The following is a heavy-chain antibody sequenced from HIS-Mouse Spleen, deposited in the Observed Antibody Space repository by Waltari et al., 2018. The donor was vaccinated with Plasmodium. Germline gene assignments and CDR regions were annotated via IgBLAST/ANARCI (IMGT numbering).Heavy chain of an antibody. CDR2: INHSGST. J-gene: IGHJ4*02. CDR1: GGSFSGYY. CDR3: ARGRRIVVVTAPRGFFDY. D-gene: IGHD2-21*02. Sequence: QVQLQQWGAGLLKPSETLSLTCAVYGGSFSGYYWSWTRQPPGKGREWIGEINHSGSTNYNPSLKSRVTISVDTSKNQFSLKLSSVTAADTAVYYCARGRRIVVVTAPRGFFDYWGQGTLVTVSS. V-gene: IGHV4-34*01.